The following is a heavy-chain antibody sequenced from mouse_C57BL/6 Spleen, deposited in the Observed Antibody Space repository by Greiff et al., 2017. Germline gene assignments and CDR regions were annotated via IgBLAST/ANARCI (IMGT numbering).Heavy chain of an antibody. V-gene: IGHV1-62-2*01. D-gene: IGHD1-1*02. J-gene: IGHJ4*01. Sequence: VKLVESGAELVKPGASVKLSCKASGYTFTEYTIHWVKQRSGQGLAWIGWFYPGSGSIKYNGKFKDKATLTADKSSSTVYMELSRLTAEDSAVYFCARHGYGDYAMDYWGQGTSVTVSS. CDR2: FYPGSGSI. CDR1: GYTFTEYT. CDR3: ARHGYGDYAMDY.